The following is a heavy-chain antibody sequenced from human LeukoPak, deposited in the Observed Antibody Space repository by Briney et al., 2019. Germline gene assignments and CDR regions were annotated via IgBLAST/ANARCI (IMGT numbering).Heavy chain of an antibody. Sequence: VGSLRLSCAACGFSFDVSAMNWVRQAPGTGVEWVSNSDNAGDTYYAASMKGRFTISRDNSKKMLFLQMTSLRAEDTAVYYCAKKTPGNYPYDYWGQGTLVTVSP. CDR1: GFSFDVSA. CDR3: AKKTPGNYPYDY. V-gene: IGHV3-23*01. J-gene: IGHJ4*02. CDR2: NSDNAGDT. D-gene: IGHD3-22*01.